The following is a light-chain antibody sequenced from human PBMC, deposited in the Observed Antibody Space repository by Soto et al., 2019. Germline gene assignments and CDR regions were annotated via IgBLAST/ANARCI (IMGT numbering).Light chain of an antibody. V-gene: IGKV3-15*01. J-gene: IGKJ3*01. CDR3: QHYNDWPPAFT. CDR2: GAS. Sequence: ETLMTQSPATLSVSPGERATLSCRARQSLSRNLAWYQQKPGQAPRLLIYGASTRASGIPARFSGSGSGTEFTLTISSLQSEDFALYYCQHYNDWPPAFTFGPGTKVDL. CDR1: QSLSRN.